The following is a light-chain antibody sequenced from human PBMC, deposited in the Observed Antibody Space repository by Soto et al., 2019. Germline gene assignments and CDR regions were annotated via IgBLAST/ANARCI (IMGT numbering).Light chain of an antibody. CDR1: QSISTY. V-gene: IGKV1-39*01. CDR2: AAF. J-gene: IGKJ2*01. Sequence: DIQMTQSPSSLSTSVGDRVTITCRASQSISTYLNWYQLKVGKAPKLLIYAAFSLQSGVPSRFSGSGSGTDFTLTISSQQPEDFATYYCQQTYSNSYTFGQGTKLEIK. CDR3: QQTYSNSYT.